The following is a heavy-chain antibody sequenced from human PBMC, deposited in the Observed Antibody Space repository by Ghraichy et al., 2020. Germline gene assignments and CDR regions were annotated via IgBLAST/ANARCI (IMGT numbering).Heavy chain of an antibody. V-gene: IGHV4-39*02. Sequence: SDTLSLTCTVSGGSISSSSYYWGWIRQPPGKGLEWIGSIYYSGSTYYNPSLKSRVTISVDTSKNQFSLKLSSVTAADTAVYYCAREEQWLAFDYWGQGTLVTVSS. J-gene: IGHJ4*02. D-gene: IGHD6-19*01. CDR1: GGSISSSSYY. CDR3: AREEQWLAFDY. CDR2: IYYSGST.